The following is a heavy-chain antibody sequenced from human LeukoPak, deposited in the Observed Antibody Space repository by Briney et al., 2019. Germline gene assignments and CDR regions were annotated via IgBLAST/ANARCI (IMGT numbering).Heavy chain of an antibody. D-gene: IGHD3-22*01. V-gene: IGHV4-39*01. CDR1: GGTISHNSYY. CDR3: ASGYSHRRFFDY. CDR2: IHYSGHT. Sequence: SETLSLTCTVSGGTISHNSYYWAWIRQPPGKGLEWIGSIHYSGHTYYNPSLKSRVTISVDTSKNQFSLKLSSVTAADTAVYYCASGYSHRRFFDYWGQGTLVTVSS. J-gene: IGHJ4*02.